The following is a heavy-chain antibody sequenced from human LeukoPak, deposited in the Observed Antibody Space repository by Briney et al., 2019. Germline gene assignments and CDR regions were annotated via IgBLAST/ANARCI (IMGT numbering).Heavy chain of an antibody. CDR3: AKGRALEVVAALNY. CDR2: IWYDGSNK. CDR1: GFTFSSYG. J-gene: IGHJ4*02. V-gene: IGHV3-33*06. Sequence: GGSLRLSCAASGFTFSSYGMHWVRQAPGKGLEWVAVIWYDGSNKYYADSVKGRFTISRDNSKNTLYLQMNSLRADDTAVYYCAKGRALEVVAALNYWGQGTVVTVSS. D-gene: IGHD2-15*01.